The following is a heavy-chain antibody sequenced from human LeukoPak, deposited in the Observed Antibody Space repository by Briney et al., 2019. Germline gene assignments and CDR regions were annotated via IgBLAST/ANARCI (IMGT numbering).Heavy chain of an antibody. V-gene: IGHV1-2*02. Sequence: ASVKVSCKASGYTFTGYYMHWVRQAPGQGIEWMGWINPNSGGTNYAQKFQGRVTMTRHTSISTAYMELSRLRSDDTAVYYCARESIVGATLHAFDIWGQGTMVTVSS. CDR3: ARESIVGATLHAFDI. CDR1: GYTFTGYY. J-gene: IGHJ3*02. D-gene: IGHD1-26*01. CDR2: INPNSGGT.